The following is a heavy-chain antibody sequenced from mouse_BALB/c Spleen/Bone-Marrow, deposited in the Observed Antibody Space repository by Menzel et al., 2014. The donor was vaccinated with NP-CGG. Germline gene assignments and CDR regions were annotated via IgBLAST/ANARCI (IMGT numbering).Heavy chain of an antibody. CDR2: INPGSGNT. Sequence: VQLQQSGAELVRPGTSVKVSCKASGYAFTTYLIEWVKQRPGQGLEWIGVINPGSGNTHYNEKFKDKATLTTDKSSSTAYMQLSSLTSDDSAVYFCARNANWLFTYWGQGTLVTVSA. D-gene: IGHD4-1*01. V-gene: IGHV1-54*01. J-gene: IGHJ3*01. CDR1: GYAFTTYL. CDR3: ARNANWLFTY.